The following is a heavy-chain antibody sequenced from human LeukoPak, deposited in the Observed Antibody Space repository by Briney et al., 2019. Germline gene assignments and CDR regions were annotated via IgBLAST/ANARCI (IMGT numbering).Heavy chain of an antibody. Sequence: KPSETLSLTCAVYGGSFSGYYWSWIRQPPGKGLEWIGSIYYSGSTYYNPSLKSRVTISVDTSKNQFSLKLSSVTAADTAVYYCARKVAGRFDYWGQGTLVTVSS. CDR2: IYYSGST. CDR3: ARKVAGRFDY. V-gene: IGHV4-34*01. CDR1: GGSFSGYY. J-gene: IGHJ4*02. D-gene: IGHD6-19*01.